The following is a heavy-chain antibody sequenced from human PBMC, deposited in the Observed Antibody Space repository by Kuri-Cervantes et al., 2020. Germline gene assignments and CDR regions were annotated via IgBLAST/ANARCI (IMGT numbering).Heavy chain of an antibody. CDR3: ARAVGIVGATDY. Sequence: SVKVSCKASGYTFTGYYMHWVRQAPGQGLEWMGRIIPILGIANYAQKFQGRVTITADKSTSTAYMELSSLRSEDTAVYYCARAVGIVGATDYWGQGTLVTVSS. CDR1: GYTFTGYY. V-gene: IGHV1-69*04. CDR2: IIPILGIA. J-gene: IGHJ4*02. D-gene: IGHD1-26*01.